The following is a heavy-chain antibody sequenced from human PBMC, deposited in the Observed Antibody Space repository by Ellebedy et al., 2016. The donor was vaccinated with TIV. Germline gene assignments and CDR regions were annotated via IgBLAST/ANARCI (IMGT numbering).Heavy chain of an antibody. CDR2: ISSSSSTI. V-gene: IGHV3-48*04. CDR3: ARALRFGELSHGWFDP. D-gene: IGHD3-10*01. Sequence: GESLKISXAASGFTFSSYSMNWVRQAPGKGLEWVSYISSSSSTIYYADSVKGRFTISRDNAKNSLYLQMNSLRAEDTAVYYCARALRFGELSHGWFDPWGQGTLVTVSS. J-gene: IGHJ5*02. CDR1: GFTFSSYS.